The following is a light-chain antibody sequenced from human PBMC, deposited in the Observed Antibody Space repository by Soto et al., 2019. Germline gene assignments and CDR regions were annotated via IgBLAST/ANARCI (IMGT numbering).Light chain of an antibody. V-gene: IGKV1-5*01. CDR1: QNISRW. J-gene: IGKJ1*01. CDR2: DGS. CDR3: QQYGRYSRT. Sequence: DIQMTQSPSTLSASLGDRVTITCRASQNISRWLACYKQKAGKIPELLIYDGSSLDSGVPIRFRGSGSGTEFTLTISSLQADDFATYYCQQYGRYSRTFGQGTKVDIK.